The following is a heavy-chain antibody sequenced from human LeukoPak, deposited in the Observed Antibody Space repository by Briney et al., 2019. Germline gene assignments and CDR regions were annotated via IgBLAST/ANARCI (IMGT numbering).Heavy chain of an antibody. CDR1: GYTFTSYG. V-gene: IGHV1-18*01. Sequence: ASVKVSCKASGYTFTSYGISWVRQAPGQGLEWMGWISAYNGNTNYAQKLQGRVTMTTDTSTSTAYMKLRSLRSDDTAVYYCARDLTQLWDRDYYYGMDVWGQGTTVTVSS. D-gene: IGHD5-18*01. CDR3: ARDLTQLWDRDYYYGMDV. CDR2: ISAYNGNT. J-gene: IGHJ6*02.